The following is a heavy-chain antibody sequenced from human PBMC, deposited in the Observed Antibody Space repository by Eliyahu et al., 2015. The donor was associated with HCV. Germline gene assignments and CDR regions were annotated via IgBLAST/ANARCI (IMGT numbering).Heavy chain of an antibody. CDR2: INHSGST. V-gene: IGHV4-34*01. CDR3: ASTFGGIVGAYSHFDY. J-gene: IGHJ4*02. CDR1: GGSFSGYY. Sequence: QVQLQQWGAGLLKPSETLSLTCAVYGGSFSGYYWSWIRQPPGKGLEWIGEINHSGSTNYNPSLKSRVTISVDTSKNQFSLKLSSVTAADTAVYYCASTFGGIVGAYSHFDYWGQGTLVTVSS. D-gene: IGHD1-26*01.